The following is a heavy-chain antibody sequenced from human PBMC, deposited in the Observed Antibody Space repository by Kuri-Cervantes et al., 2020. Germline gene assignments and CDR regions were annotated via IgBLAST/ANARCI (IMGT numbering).Heavy chain of an antibody. J-gene: IGHJ4*02. CDR3: ARLRGECSGGRCYRYYFDY. Sequence: GSLRLSCTVSGGSITNFYWSWIRQPPGRGLEWIGYIYYSGSTNYNPSLKSRVTISVDTSKNQFSLKLSSVTAADTAVYYCARLRGECSGGRCYRYYFDYWGQGTLVTVSS. D-gene: IGHD2-15*01. CDR1: GGSITNFY. V-gene: IGHV4-59*08. CDR2: IYYSGST.